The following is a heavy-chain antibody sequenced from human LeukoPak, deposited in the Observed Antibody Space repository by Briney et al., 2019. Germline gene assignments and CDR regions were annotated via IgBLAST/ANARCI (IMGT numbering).Heavy chain of an antibody. D-gene: IGHD3-10*01. CDR1: GFSLSTSGVG. J-gene: IGHJ5*02. Sequence: SGPALVKPTQTLTLTCTFSGFSLSTSGVGVGWIRQPPVKALEWLALIYCNDDKRYSPSLKSRLTLTKDTSKHQVVITMPNMDPVDTATYYCAHSRFGMVRGVSGSFDPWGQGTLVTVSS. V-gene: IGHV2-5*01. CDR3: AHSRFGMVRGVSGSFDP. CDR2: IYCNDDK.